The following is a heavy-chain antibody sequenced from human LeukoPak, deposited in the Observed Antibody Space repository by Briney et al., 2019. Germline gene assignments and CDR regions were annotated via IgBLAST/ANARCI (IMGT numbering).Heavy chain of an antibody. CDR3: AKHYGSGSCYYYYMDV. Sequence: GGSLRLSCGASGYTLSIYAMSCVPAAPGKGLECGSPLSGSGGSRYHGNFVKGRFTISRDNSKNTLYLQINSLGAEDTAVYYGAKHYGSGSCYYYYMDVWGKGTTVTVSS. V-gene: IGHV3-23*01. CDR1: GYTLSIYA. J-gene: IGHJ6*03. D-gene: IGHD3-10*01. CDR2: LSGSGGSR.